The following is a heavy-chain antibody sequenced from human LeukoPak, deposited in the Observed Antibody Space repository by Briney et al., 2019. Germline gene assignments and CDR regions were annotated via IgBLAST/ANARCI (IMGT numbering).Heavy chain of an antibody. V-gene: IGHV3-48*03. J-gene: IGHJ4*02. CDR3: ARGEYYFDY. CDR2: ISSSGRTI. Sequence: GGSLRLSCAASGFTFSSSNLNWVSHAPGKGLECISYISSSGRTIYYADSLKGRFTVSRDNAKNSLYLRMNNLRAEDTAVYYCARGEYYFDYWGQGTLVTVSS. CDR1: GFTFSSSN.